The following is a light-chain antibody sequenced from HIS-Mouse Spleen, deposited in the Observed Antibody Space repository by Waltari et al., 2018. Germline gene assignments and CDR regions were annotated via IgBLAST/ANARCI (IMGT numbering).Light chain of an antibody. CDR3: YSTDSSGNHRV. CDR2: EDS. V-gene: IGLV3-10*01. Sequence: SYELTQPPSVSVSPGQTARITCSGDSLPKTCAYWYQQKSGQAPVLVIYEDSKRPSGIPERFSGSSSGTMATLTISGAQVEDEADYYCYSTDSSGNHRVFGGGTKLTVL. CDR1: SLPKTC. J-gene: IGLJ2*01.